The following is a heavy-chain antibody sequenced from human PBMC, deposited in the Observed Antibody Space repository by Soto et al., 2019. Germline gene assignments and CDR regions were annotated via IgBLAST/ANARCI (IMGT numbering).Heavy chain of an antibody. CDR3: ARCRTWIQLWLIDY. V-gene: IGHV1-69*05. J-gene: IGHJ4*02. D-gene: IGHD5-18*01. CDR1: GGTFSSHA. CDR2: IIPISGTA. Sequence: SVKVSCKASGGTFSSHAISWVRQAPGQGLEWMGGIIPISGTANYAQKFQGRVTITRDTSASTAYMELSSPRSEDTAVYYCARCRTWIQLWLIDYWGQGTLVTVSS.